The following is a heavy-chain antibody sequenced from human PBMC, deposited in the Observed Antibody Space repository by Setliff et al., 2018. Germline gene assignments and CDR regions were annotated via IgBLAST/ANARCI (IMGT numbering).Heavy chain of an antibody. CDR3: ARVATRDGYGDQYYFDY. CDR2: FDPEDGET. V-gene: IGHV1-24*01. D-gene: IGHD4-17*01. J-gene: IGHJ4*02. Sequence: ASVKVSCKVSGYTLTELSRHWVRQAPGKGLEWMGGFDPEDGETIYAQKFQGRVTMTEDTSTDTAYMELSSLRSEDTAVYYCARVATRDGYGDQYYFDYWGQGTLVTVSS. CDR1: GYTLTELS.